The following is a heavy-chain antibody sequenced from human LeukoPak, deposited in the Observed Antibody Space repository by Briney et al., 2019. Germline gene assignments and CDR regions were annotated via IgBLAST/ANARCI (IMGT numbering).Heavy chain of an antibody. CDR1: GFTFSDYY. D-gene: IGHD5-12*01. CDR3: ARDLGGYSGPSAY. J-gene: IGHJ4*02. Sequence: GTLRLSCAASGFTFSDYYMSWIRQAPGKGLEWVSYISTSGATIYYADSVKGRFTISRDNAKNSLYLQMNTLRADDTAVYYCARDLGGYSGPSAYWGQGTLVTVSS. CDR2: ISTSGATI. V-gene: IGHV3-11*01.